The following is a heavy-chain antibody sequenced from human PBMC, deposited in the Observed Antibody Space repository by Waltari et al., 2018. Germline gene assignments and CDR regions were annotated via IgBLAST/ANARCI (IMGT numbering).Heavy chain of an antibody. J-gene: IGHJ3*02. D-gene: IGHD5-18*01. Sequence: EVQLVESGGGLVQPGGSLRLSCAASGFTFSNYSMNGVRQAPGKGLEWVSYISSSTSTTYYADSVKGRFTISRDNAKNSLYLQMNSLRAEDTAVYYCARGRDGYSQDVFDIWGQGTMVSVSS. CDR3: ARGRDGYSQDVFDI. V-gene: IGHV3-48*01. CDR2: ISSSTSTT. CDR1: GFTFSNYS.